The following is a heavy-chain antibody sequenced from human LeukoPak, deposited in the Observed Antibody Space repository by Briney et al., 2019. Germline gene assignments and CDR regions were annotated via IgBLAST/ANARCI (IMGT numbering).Heavy chain of an antibody. V-gene: IGHV4-34*01. CDR3: ARTNTAMVRKYYYYGMDV. D-gene: IGHD5-18*01. J-gene: IGHJ6*02. Sequence: SETLSLTCAVYGRSFSGYYWSWIRQPPGKGLEWIGEINHSGSTNYNPSLKGRVTISVDTSKNQFSLKLSSVTAADTAVYYCARTNTAMVRKYYYYGMDVWGQGTTVTVSS. CDR2: INHSGST. CDR1: GRSFSGYY.